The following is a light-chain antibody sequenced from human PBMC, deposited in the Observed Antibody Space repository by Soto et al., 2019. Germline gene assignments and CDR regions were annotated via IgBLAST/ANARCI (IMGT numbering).Light chain of an antibody. CDR1: FSDVGDYNY. CDR2: DAT. CDR3: SSYTITSAPVL. J-gene: IGLJ2*01. Sequence: QSVLTQPASVSGSPGQSITISCTGDFSDVGDYNYVSWYQQHPGKAPKLMIYDATRRPSGVSNRFSGSKSGNTASLTISGLQAEDEAGYFCSSYTITSAPVLFGGGTKLTVL. V-gene: IGLV2-14*03.